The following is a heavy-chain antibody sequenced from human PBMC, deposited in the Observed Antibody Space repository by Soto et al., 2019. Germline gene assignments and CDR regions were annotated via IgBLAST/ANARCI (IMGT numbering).Heavy chain of an antibody. J-gene: IGHJ3*02. Sequence: GGSLRLSCAAAGCAFSSYSMNWVRQAPGKGLEWVSYISSSSSTIYYADSVKGRFTISRDNAKNSLYLQMNSLRAEDTAVYYCARWGVGYYYDSSGYSLGAFDIWGQGTMVTVSS. D-gene: IGHD3-22*01. CDR1: GCAFSSYS. CDR3: ARWGVGYYYDSSGYSLGAFDI. CDR2: ISSSSSTI. V-gene: IGHV3-48*01.